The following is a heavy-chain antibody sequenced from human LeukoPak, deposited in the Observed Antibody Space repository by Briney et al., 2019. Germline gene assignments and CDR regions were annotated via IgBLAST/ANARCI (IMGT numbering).Heavy chain of an antibody. CDR1: GASISGSGYY. Sequence: KSSETLSLTCTVSGASISGSGYYWGWIRQPPGKGLEWIGSIYSSGSTYYNASRQSRFTISIETSKTQISLRLNSVTAADTAMYYCSKSGGYGLIDYWGQGTLVTVSS. V-gene: IGHV4-39*01. CDR2: IYSSGST. CDR3: SKSGGYGLIDY. D-gene: IGHD1-26*01. J-gene: IGHJ4*02.